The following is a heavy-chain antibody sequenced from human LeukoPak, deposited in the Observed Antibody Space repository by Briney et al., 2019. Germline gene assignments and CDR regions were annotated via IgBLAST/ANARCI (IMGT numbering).Heavy chain of an antibody. D-gene: IGHD1-20*01. CDR2: INHSGST. Sequence: SETLSLTCTVYGGSFSGYYWSWIRQPPGKGLEWIGEINHSGSTNYNPSLKSRVTISIDKSKNHFSLKLTSVTAADTAIYYCARDSYNWNVDAFDPWGQGTLVTVSS. J-gene: IGHJ5*02. V-gene: IGHV4-34*01. CDR1: GGSFSGYY. CDR3: ARDSYNWNVDAFDP.